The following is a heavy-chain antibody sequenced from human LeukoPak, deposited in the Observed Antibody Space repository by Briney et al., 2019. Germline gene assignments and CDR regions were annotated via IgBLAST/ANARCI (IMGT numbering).Heavy chain of an antibody. J-gene: IGHJ4*02. V-gene: IGHV4-34*01. Sequence: PSETLSLTCAVYGGSFSGYYWSWIRQPPGKGLEWIGEINHSGSTNYNPSLKSRVTMSVDTSKNQFSLKLSSVTAADTAVYYCARLVVGIPGTTYSFDSWGQGTLATLSP. CDR3: ARLVVGIPGTTYSFDS. D-gene: IGHD1-20*01. CDR1: GGSFSGYY. CDR2: INHSGST.